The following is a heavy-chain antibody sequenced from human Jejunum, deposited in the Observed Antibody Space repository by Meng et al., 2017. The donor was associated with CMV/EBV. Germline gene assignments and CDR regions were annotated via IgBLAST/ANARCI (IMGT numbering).Heavy chain of an antibody. CDR2: IYSDDTT. CDR3: AYSSSWAHFDY. Sequence: CVASGFTVSSNYMRWVRQAAGEGLGWVSIIYSDDTTCYADSVKGRFTITRDKSKNTLELQMNSLRAEDMAVYYCAYSSSWAHFDYWGQGTLVTVSS. CDR1: GFTVSSNY. D-gene: IGHD6-13*01. V-gene: IGHV3-53*01. J-gene: IGHJ4*02.